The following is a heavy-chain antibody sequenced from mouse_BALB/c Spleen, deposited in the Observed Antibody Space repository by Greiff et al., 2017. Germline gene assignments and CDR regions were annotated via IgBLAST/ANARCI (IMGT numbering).Heavy chain of an antibody. CDR2: IYPGDGDT. V-gene: IGHV1-87*01. CDR3: ARSYDLYAMDY. Sequence: VQLQQSGAELARPGASVKLSCKASGYTFTSYWMQWVKQRPGQGLEWIGAIYPGDGDTRYTQKFKGKATLTADKSSSRAYMQLSSLASEDSAVYYCARSYDLYAMDYWGQGTSVTVSS. D-gene: IGHD2-3*01. CDR1: GYTFTSYW. J-gene: IGHJ4*01.